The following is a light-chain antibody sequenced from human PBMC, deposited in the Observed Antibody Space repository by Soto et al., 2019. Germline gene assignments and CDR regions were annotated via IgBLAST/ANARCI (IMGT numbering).Light chain of an antibody. V-gene: IGKV3-15*01. CDR2: GAS. CDR1: QRLSSN. Sequence: EIVLTQSPGTLSLPTGERATLSCRAIQRLSSNYLAWFQQKPGQAPRLLIYGASTRATGIPPRFSGSGSGTEFTLTISSLQSEDFAVYYCQHYNNWPPWTFGQGTKVDIK. J-gene: IGKJ1*01. CDR3: QHYNNWPPWT.